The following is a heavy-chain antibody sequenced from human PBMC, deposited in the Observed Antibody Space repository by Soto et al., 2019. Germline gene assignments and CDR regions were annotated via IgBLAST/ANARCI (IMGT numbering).Heavy chain of an antibody. V-gene: IGHV3-30*18. Sequence: GSLRLSCAASGFTFSSYGMHWVRQAPGKGLEWVAVISYDGSNKYYADSVKGRFTISRDNSKNTLYLQMNSLRAEDTAVYYCAKDYSAQWLARRPGYWGQGTLVTVSS. D-gene: IGHD6-19*01. CDR2: ISYDGSNK. CDR1: GFTFSSYG. CDR3: AKDYSAQWLARRPGY. J-gene: IGHJ4*02.